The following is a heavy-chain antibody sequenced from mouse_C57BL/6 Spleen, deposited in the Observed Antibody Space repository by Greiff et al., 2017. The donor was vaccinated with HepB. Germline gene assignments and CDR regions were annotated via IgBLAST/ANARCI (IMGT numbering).Heavy chain of an antibody. V-gene: IGHV2-2*01. D-gene: IGHD2-3*01. J-gene: IGHJ4*01. CDR3: ARYRTIYDGYLYYAMDY. CDR2: IWSGGST. Sequence: QVQLQQSGPGLVQPSQSLSITCTVSGFSLTSYGVHWVRQSPGKGLEWLGVIWSGGSTDYNAAFISRLSISKDNSKSQVFFKMNSLQADDTAIYYCARYRTIYDGYLYYAMDYWGQGTSVTVSS. CDR1: GFSLTSYG.